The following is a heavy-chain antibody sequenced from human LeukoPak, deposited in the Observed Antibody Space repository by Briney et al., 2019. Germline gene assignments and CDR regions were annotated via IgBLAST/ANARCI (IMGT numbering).Heavy chain of an antibody. CDR1: VFTFSSYA. D-gene: IGHD1-26*01. V-gene: IGHV3-23*01. CDR2: ITGNGRST. CDR3: AKSGTVGATRYDWYFDV. Sequence: GGSLRLSCAASVFTFSSYAMSWVRQIPGKGLEWVSGITGNGRSTYYADSVRGRFTISRDNIRYTLYMQVNSLRAEDTATYFCAKSGTVGATRYDWYFDVWGRGTQVIVFS. J-gene: IGHJ2*01.